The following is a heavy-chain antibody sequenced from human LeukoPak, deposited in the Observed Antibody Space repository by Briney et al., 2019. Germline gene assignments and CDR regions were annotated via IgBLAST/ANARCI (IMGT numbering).Heavy chain of an antibody. Sequence: GGSLRLSCAASGFTFSSYGMHWVRQAPGKGLEWVAVIWYDGSNKYCADSVKGRFTISRDNSKNTLYLQMNSLRAEDTAVYYCAREGGDYGSFDYWGQGTLVTVSS. CDR1: GFTFSSYG. V-gene: IGHV3-33*01. CDR3: AREGGDYGSFDY. CDR2: IWYDGSNK. D-gene: IGHD3-10*01. J-gene: IGHJ4*02.